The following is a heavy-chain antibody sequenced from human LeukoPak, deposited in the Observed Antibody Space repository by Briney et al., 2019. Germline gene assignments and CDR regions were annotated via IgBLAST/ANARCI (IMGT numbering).Heavy chain of an antibody. CDR3: AMRYIVATGDY. CDR2: ISSSSSYI. D-gene: IGHD5-12*01. J-gene: IGHJ4*02. V-gene: IGHV3-21*01. CDR1: GFTFSSYS. Sequence: GGSLRLSCAASGFTFSSYSMDWVRQAPGKGLEWVSSISSSSSYIYYADSVKGRFTISRDNANNSLYLQMNGLRAEDTAVYYCAMRYIVATGDYWGQGTLVTVSS.